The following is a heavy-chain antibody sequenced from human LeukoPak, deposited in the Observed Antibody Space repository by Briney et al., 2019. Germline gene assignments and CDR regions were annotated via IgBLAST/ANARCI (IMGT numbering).Heavy chain of an antibody. CDR1: GGSFSGYY. Sequence: SETLSLTCAVYGGSFSGYYWSWIRQPPGKGLEWIGEINHSGSTNYNPSLKSRVTISVDTSKNQFSLKLSSVTASDTAVYYCARERESYSSGWYWGYFDYWGQGTLVTVSS. CDR3: ARERESYSSGWYWGYFDY. V-gene: IGHV4-34*01. J-gene: IGHJ4*02. D-gene: IGHD6-19*01. CDR2: INHSGST.